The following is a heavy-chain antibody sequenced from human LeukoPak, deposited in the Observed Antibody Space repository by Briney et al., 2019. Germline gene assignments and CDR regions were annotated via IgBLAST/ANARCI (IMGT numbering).Heavy chain of an antibody. Sequence: ASVKVSCKASGYTFTSYDINWVRQATGQGLEWMGWQNPNSGNTGYAQKFQGRVTITRNTSISTAYMELSRLRSEDTDVYYCARKKHSSGYSPFDYWGQGTLVTVSS. CDR2: QNPNSGNT. CDR1: GYTFTSYD. J-gene: IGHJ4*02. D-gene: IGHD3-22*01. CDR3: ARKKHSSGYSPFDY. V-gene: IGHV1-8*03.